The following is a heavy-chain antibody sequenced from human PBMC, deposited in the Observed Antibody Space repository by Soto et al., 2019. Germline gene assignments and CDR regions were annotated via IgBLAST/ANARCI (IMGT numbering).Heavy chain of an antibody. D-gene: IGHD1-20*01. CDR2: IYDNGSV. CDR1: GGSMKSHF. CDR3: ARGYNWASDAFDI. J-gene: IGHJ3*02. V-gene: IGHV4-59*11. Sequence: QVRLQESGPGLMRPSETLSLTCTVSGGSMKSHFWSWIRQPPGKGLEWIGYIYDNGSVNYNPSLKGRVAMSEDTSRNRFSLKLNSVTAAETAVYYCARGYNWASDAFDIWGQGTMVTVSS.